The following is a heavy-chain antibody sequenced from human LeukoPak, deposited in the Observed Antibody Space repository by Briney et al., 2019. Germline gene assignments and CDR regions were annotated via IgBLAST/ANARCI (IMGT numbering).Heavy chain of an antibody. CDR3: ARESAAGRTRGDGFFDF. J-gene: IGHJ4*02. CDR2: IYGGGDT. CDR1: GFTVTDNY. D-gene: IGHD6-13*01. Sequence: GGSLRLSCAASGFTVTDNYMNWVRQSSGKGLEWVSVIYGGGDTNYADSVKGRFIISRDNAENSLYLQMNSLGAEDTAVYYCARESAAGRTRGDGFFDFWGQGTLVTVSS. V-gene: IGHV3-53*01.